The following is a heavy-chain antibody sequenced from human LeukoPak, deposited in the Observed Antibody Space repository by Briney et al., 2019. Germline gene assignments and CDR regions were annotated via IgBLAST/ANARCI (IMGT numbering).Heavy chain of an antibody. CDR3: ARDSLVGYSGYDFDY. CDR1: GGTFSSYA. J-gene: IGHJ4*02. CDR2: VIPIFGTA. Sequence: ASVKVSCKASGGTFSSYAISWVRQAPGQGLEWMGGVIPIFGTANYAQKFQGRVTITADESTSTAYMELSSLRSEDTAVYYCARDSLVGYSGYDFDYWGQGTLVTVSS. D-gene: IGHD5-12*01. V-gene: IGHV1-69*13.